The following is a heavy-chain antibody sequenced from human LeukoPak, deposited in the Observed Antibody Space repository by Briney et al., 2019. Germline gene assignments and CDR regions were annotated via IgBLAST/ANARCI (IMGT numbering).Heavy chain of an antibody. Sequence: GASVKVSCKASGYTFTSYGISWGRQAPGQGLEWMGIINPSGGSTSYAQKFQGRVTMTRDTSTSTVYMELSSLRSEDTAVYYCARDSIVVVPAAITREWEDDWFDPWGQGTLVTVSS. CDR3: ARDSIVVVPAAITREWEDDWFDP. CDR1: GYTFTSYG. J-gene: IGHJ5*02. D-gene: IGHD2-2*01. V-gene: IGHV1-46*01. CDR2: INPSGGST.